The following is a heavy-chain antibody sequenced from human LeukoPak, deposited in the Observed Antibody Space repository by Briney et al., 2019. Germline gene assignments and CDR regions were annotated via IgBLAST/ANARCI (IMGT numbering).Heavy chain of an antibody. D-gene: IGHD3-10*01. CDR3: VRVGPGSFNNWALDY. J-gene: IGHJ4*02. CDR1: GFTFRTYG. V-gene: IGHV3-33*01. CDR2: IWNDGSKK. Sequence: PGGSLRLSCAASGFTFRTYGMQWVRQAPGKGLEWVAIIWNDGSKKYYGDSVKGRFTISRDNSKNTVDLQMNSLRDEDTAVYYCVRVGPGSFNNWALDYWGLGTLVTVSS.